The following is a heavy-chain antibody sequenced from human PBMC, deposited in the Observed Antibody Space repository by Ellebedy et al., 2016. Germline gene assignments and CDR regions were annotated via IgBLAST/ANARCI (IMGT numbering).Heavy chain of an antibody. D-gene: IGHD3-22*01. Sequence: GESLKISXKASGYRFTSYWIGWVRQMPGKGLEWMGSIHPGDSDTRYSPSFQGQVTISADKSISTAYLQWSSLKPSDTAMYYCARQFEYYYDSLDFWGQGALVTVSS. V-gene: IGHV5-51*01. CDR1: GYRFTSYW. CDR2: IHPGDSDT. CDR3: ARQFEYYYDSLDF. J-gene: IGHJ4*02.